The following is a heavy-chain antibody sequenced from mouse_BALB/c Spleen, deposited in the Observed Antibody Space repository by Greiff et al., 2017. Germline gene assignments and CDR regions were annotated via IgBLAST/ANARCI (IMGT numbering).Heavy chain of an antibody. V-gene: IGHV5-6-3*01. Sequence: EVKLMESGGGLVQPGGSLKLSCAASGFTFSSYGMSWVRQTPDKRLELVATINSNGGSTYYPDSVKGRFTISRDNAKNTLYLQMSSLKSEDTAMYYCASRGSLYAMDYWGQGTSVTVSS. CDR3: ASRGSLYAMDY. CDR1: GFTFSSYG. J-gene: IGHJ4*01. CDR2: INSNGGST.